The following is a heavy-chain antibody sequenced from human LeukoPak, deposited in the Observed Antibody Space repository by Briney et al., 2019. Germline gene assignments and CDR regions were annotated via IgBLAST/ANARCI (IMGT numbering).Heavy chain of an antibody. CDR2: INHSGRT. V-gene: IGHV4-34*01. J-gene: IGHJ4*02. D-gene: IGHD3-3*01. CDR1: GGSFSGYY. CDR3: ARGRLGGGY. Sequence: SETLSLTCAVYGGSFSGYYWSWSRQPPGKGLEWIGEINHSGRTNYNPSLKSRVTISVDTSKNQFSLKLSSVTAADTAVYYCARGRLGGGYWGQGTLVTVSS.